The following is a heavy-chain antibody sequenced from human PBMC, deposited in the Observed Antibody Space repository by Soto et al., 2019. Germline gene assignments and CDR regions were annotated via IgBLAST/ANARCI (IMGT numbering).Heavy chain of an antibody. CDR3: AKDATAVNGVWDPFDM. CDR2: VGGSDTDK. CDR1: GFTFSAYA. J-gene: IGHJ3*02. Sequence: EVQLLESGGGVVQPGGSLRLSCAASGFTFSAYAMSWVRQAPGKGLQWVSGVGGSDTDKHYADSVRGRFTVSRVNSKNTLYLQMNSLRVDDTAVYYCAKDATAVNGVWDPFDMWGQGTEVTVSS. D-gene: IGHD2-8*01. V-gene: IGHV3-23*01.